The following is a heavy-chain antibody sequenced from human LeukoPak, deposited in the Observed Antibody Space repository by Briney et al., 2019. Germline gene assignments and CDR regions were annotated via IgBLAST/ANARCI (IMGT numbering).Heavy chain of an antibody. J-gene: IGHJ4*02. CDR3: AREEGLQALDY. V-gene: IGHV1-46*01. CDR2: INPSGGST. D-gene: IGHD5-24*01. Sequence: ASVKVSCKASGYTFTSYYIHWVRQAAGQGLEWMGIINPSGGSTSYAQKFQGRVTMTRDTSTSTVYMELSSLRSEDTAVYYCAREEGLQALDYWGQGTLVTVSS. CDR1: GYTFTSYY.